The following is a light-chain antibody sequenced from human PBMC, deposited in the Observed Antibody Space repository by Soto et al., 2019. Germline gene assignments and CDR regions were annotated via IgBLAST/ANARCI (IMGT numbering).Light chain of an antibody. V-gene: IGLV2-14*01. CDR2: EVN. CDR1: SSDIGAYDY. J-gene: IGLJ3*02. CDR3: CSYTGTTSPWV. Sequence: QPVLTQPASVSGSPGESIIISCTGSSSDIGAYDYVSWYQHHPGRAPKVIIFEVNDRASGVSHRFSGSKSGNTASLTISGLQAEDEADYYCCSYTGTTSPWVFGGGTKVTV.